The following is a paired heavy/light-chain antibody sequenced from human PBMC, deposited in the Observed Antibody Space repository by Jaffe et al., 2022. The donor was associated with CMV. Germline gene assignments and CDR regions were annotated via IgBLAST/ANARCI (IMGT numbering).Light chain of an antibody. CDR2: AAS. CDR1: QTISWY. V-gene: IGKV1-39*01. CDR3: QQTYNTPET. J-gene: IGKJ4*01. Sequence: DIQMTQSPSSLSASVGDRVTITCRASQTISWYLNWYQQIPGKAPKLLIYAASSLQSGVPPRFRGSGSGTDFTLTISSLQPEDFATYYCQQTYNTPETFGGGTKVEIK.
Heavy chain of an antibody. Sequence: QVQLVQSGAEVKKPGASVKVSCKASGYTFTSYDIKWVRQAAGQGLEWMGWMNPNSGDTGYAQKFQGRVTMTRNTSIKTAYLELSSLRSEDTAVYYCARALGAVAESYAMDVWGQGTTVTVSS. CDR1: GYTFTSYD. CDR2: MNPNSGDT. CDR3: ARALGAVAESYAMDV. V-gene: IGHV1-8*01. J-gene: IGHJ6*02. D-gene: IGHD6-19*01.